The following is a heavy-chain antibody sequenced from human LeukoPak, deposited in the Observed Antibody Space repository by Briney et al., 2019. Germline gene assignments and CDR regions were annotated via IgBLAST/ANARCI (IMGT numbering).Heavy chain of an antibody. CDR3: TQNLVAAAGDH. CDR1: GFTFSNYW. CDR2: IKPDGSVG. V-gene: IGHV3-7*01. D-gene: IGHD6-13*01. Sequence: GGSLRLSCAASGFTFSNYWMTWVRQAPGKGLEWVANIKPDGSVGYYVDSVRGRFIISRDNAGNSLYLQMNSLRVEDTAVYYCTQNLVAAAGDHWGQGALLIVSS. J-gene: IGHJ4*02.